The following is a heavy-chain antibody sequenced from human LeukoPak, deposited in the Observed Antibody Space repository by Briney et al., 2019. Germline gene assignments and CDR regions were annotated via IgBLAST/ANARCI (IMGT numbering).Heavy chain of an antibody. J-gene: IGHJ4*02. CDR3: ARDLYYYDSSGYYGTDY. CDR1: GFTFSDYY. Sequence: PGGSLRLSCAASGFTFSDYYMSWIRQAPGKGLEWVSYISSSGSTIYYADSVKGRFTISRDNAKNSLYLQMNSLRAEDTAVYYCARDLYYYDSSGYYGTDYWGQGTLVTASS. V-gene: IGHV3-11*01. D-gene: IGHD3-22*01. CDR2: ISSSGSTI.